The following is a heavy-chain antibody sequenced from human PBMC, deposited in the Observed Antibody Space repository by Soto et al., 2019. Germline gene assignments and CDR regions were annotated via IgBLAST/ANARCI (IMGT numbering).Heavy chain of an antibody. V-gene: IGHV3-30*18. CDR3: AKDRGWSSADLDY. CDR1: GFTFSSFV. CDR2: ISYDGSKK. J-gene: IGHJ4*02. D-gene: IGHD6-19*01. Sequence: GGSLRLSFAASGFTFSSFVMHWVRQVPGKGLAWVALISYDGSKKYYADSVKGRFTISRDKSKNTLYLQMNSLRVEDTAVYYCAKDRGWSSADLDYWGQGTLVTVSS.